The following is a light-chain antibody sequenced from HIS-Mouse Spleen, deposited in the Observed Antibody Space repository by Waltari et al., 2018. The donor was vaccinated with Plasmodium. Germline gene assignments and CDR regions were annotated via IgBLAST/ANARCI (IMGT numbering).Light chain of an antibody. Sequence: SYELTQPPSVSVSPGQTARITCCGDALPKKYAYWYQQKSGQAPGLVIYEDSKRPSGIPERFSGSSSGTMATLTISGAQVEDEADYYCYSTDSSGNHRVFGGGTKLTVL. CDR3: YSTDSSGNHRV. J-gene: IGLJ3*02. CDR1: ALPKKY. V-gene: IGLV3-10*01. CDR2: EDS.